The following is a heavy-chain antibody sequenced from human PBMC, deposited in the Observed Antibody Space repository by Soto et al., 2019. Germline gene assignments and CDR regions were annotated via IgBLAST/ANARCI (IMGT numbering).Heavy chain of an antibody. CDR3: ARSVSFRYQLLKRGMDV. CDR2: IIPIFATA. V-gene: IGHV1-69*13. J-gene: IGHJ6*02. Sequence: ASVKVSCKASGGTFSSYAISWVRQAPGQGLEWMGGIIPIFATANYAQKFQGRVMITVDESTSTAYMELSSLRSEDTAVYYCARSVSFRYQLLKRGMDVWGQGTKVTVSS. D-gene: IGHD2-2*01. CDR1: GGTFSSYA.